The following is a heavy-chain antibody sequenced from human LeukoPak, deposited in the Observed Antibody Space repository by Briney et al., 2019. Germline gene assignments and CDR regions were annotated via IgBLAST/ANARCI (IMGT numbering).Heavy chain of an antibody. V-gene: IGHV4-39*01. Sequence: SETLSLTCTVSGGSISSSSYYWGWIRQPPGKGLEWIGSIYYSGSTYYNPSLKSRVTISVDTSKNQFSLKLSSVTAADTAVYYCARRGYYFDYWGQGTLVTVSS. CDR1: GGSISSSSYY. CDR3: ARRGYYFDY. CDR2: IYYSGST. J-gene: IGHJ4*02. D-gene: IGHD1-26*01.